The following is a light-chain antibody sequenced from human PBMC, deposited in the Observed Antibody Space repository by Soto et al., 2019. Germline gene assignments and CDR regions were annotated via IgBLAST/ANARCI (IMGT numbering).Light chain of an antibody. V-gene: IGKV3-11*01. CDR3: QQRSNWPPPT. CDR1: QSVSYY. CDR2: DAS. Sequence: EIVLTQSPATLSLSPGERATLSCRASQSVSYYLAWYQQKPGQAPRLLIYDASNRATGIPARFSGSGFGTDFTLTISCLEPEDFAVYYCQQRSNWPPPTFGGGTKVDIK. J-gene: IGKJ4*01.